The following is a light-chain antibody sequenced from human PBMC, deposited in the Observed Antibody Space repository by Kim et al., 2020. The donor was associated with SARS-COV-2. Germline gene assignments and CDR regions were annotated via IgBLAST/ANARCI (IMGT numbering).Light chain of an antibody. Sequence: SVSPGERATLSCGASQSVSSNLAWYQQKPGQAPRLLIYGASTRATGIPARFSGSESGTEFTLTIGSLQSEDFAVYYCQQYNKWPLTFGGGTKLEI. CDR3: QQYNKWPLT. J-gene: IGKJ4*01. CDR1: QSVSSN. CDR2: GAS. V-gene: IGKV3D-15*01.